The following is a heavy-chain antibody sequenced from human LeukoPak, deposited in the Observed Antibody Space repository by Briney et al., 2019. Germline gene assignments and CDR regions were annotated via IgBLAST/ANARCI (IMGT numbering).Heavy chain of an antibody. Sequence: ASVKVSCKASGYTFTSYYMHWVRQAPGQGLEWMGWINPNSGGTNYAQKFQGRVTMTRDTSISTAYMELSRLRSEDTAVYYCARGLGYCSGGSCYGGWFDPWGQGTLVTVSS. CDR3: ARGLGYCSGGSCYGGWFDP. CDR2: INPNSGGT. J-gene: IGHJ5*02. V-gene: IGHV1-2*02. CDR1: GYTFTSYY. D-gene: IGHD2-15*01.